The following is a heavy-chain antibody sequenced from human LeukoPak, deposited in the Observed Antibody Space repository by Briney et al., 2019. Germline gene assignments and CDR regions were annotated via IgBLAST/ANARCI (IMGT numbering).Heavy chain of an antibody. CDR1: GFTFSDYS. V-gene: IGHV3-21*01. CDR2: ISTVSTYT. CDR3: ARDGSGFYLYNYMDV. D-gene: IGHD6-25*01. J-gene: IGHJ6*03. Sequence: PGGSLRLSCAPSGFTFSDYSMNWVRQAPGKGLGWVASISTVSTYTFYADSVKGRFTISRDNVRNSLYLQMSSLGAEDTAVYYCARDGSGFYLYNYMDVWGKGTTVTVSS.